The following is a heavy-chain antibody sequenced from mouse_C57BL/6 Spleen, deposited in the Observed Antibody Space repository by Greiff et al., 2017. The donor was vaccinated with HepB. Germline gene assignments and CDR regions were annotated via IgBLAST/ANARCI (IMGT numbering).Heavy chain of an antibody. D-gene: IGHD2-12*01. J-gene: IGHJ1*03. Sequence: EVKLVESGGGLVQPGGSLKLSCAASGFTFSDYYMYWVRQTPEKRLEWVAYISNGGGSTYYPDTVKGRFTISRDNAKNTLYLQMSRLKSEDTAMYYCARLYDWYFDVWGTGTTVTVSS. CDR3: ARLYDWYFDV. V-gene: IGHV5-12*01. CDR2: ISNGGGST. CDR1: GFTFSDYY.